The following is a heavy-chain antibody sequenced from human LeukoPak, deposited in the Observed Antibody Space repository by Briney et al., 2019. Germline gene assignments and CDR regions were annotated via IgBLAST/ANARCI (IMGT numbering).Heavy chain of an antibody. Sequence: GGSLRLSCAASGFTFSSYWMSWVRQAPGKGLEWVANIKQDGSEKYYVDSVKGRFTISRDNAKNSLYLQMSSLRAEDTAVYYCATAYSGYDYFDYWGQGTLVTVSS. V-gene: IGHV3-7*01. CDR1: GFTFSSYW. CDR3: ATAYSGYDYFDY. D-gene: IGHD5-12*01. CDR2: IKQDGSEK. J-gene: IGHJ4*02.